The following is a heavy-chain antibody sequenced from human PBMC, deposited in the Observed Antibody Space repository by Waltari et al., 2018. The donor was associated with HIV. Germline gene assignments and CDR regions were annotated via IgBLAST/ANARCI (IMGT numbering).Heavy chain of an antibody. CDR1: GFSLSTTGVG. J-gene: IGHJ4*02. CDR2: IYWDDTK. V-gene: IGHV2-5*02. CDR3: THAYYFPSGSYFAH. D-gene: IGHD3-10*01. Sequence: QITLKESGPPVVKPIQTLTLTCSFSGFSLSTTGVGVGWIRQPPGEAPEWLALIYWDDTKRYNPTLKSRLTIYKNTSKNQVGLILATMEPLDTATYFCTHAYYFPSGSYFAHWGQGILVTVSS.